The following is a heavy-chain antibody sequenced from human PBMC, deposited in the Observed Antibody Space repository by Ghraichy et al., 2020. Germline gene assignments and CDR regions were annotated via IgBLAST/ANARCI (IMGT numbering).Heavy chain of an antibody. CDR1: GYSISSGYY. J-gene: IGHJ5*02. Sequence: SETLSLTCAVSGYSISSGYYWGWIRQPPGKGLEWIGSIYHSGSTYYNPSLKSRVTISVDTSKNQFSLKLSSVTAADTAVYYCARAYSSWYQARCPFDPWGQGTLVTVSS. CDR2: IYHSGST. D-gene: IGHD6-13*01. CDR3: ARAYSSWYQARCPFDP. V-gene: IGHV4-38-2*01.